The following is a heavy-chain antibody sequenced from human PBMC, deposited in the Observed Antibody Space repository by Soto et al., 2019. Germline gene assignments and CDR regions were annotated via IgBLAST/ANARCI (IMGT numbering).Heavy chain of an antibody. Sequence: QVTLVQSGTEVKTPGASVKVSCKASGYTFTSHDINWVRQATGQGLEWMGWLNPYNGKTAYAQRFQGRVSMTWNATTGTVYLELSSLRSEDTAMYYCARVSSIAARRSFDSWGQGTLVTVSS. CDR3: ARVSSIAARRSFDS. D-gene: IGHD6-6*01. V-gene: IGHV1-8*01. CDR2: LNPYNGKT. J-gene: IGHJ4*02. CDR1: GYTFTSHD.